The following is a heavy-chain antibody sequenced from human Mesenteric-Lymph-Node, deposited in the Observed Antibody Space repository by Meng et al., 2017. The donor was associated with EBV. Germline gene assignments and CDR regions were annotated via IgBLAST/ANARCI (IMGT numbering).Heavy chain of an antibody. CDR3: ARASYGSGSPLGESWFDP. CDR2: IHDSGST. CDR1: GGSISSGGYY. J-gene: IGHJ5*02. Sequence: LAESGPGLVKPSQTLSLTCTVSGGSISSGGYYWSWIRQHPGKGLEWIGYIHDSGSTYYNPSLKSRVTISADTSKNQFSLKLSSVTAADTAVYYCARASYGSGSPLGESWFDPWGQGTLVTVSS. D-gene: IGHD3-10*01. V-gene: IGHV4-31*03.